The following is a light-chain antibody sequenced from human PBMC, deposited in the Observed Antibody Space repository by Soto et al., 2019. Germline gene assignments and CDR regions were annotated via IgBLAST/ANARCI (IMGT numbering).Light chain of an antibody. V-gene: IGLV2-14*01. Sequence: QSVLTQPASVSGSPGQSITISCTGTSSDVGTYNYVSWYQHRPGKAPKLMIYDVSYRPSGVSNXXSGSKSANTASLTISGXXXEDEXDXYCSSYTTSNTQVFGGGTKVTVL. CDR1: SSDVGTYNY. J-gene: IGLJ3*02. CDR3: SSYTTSNTQV. CDR2: DVS.